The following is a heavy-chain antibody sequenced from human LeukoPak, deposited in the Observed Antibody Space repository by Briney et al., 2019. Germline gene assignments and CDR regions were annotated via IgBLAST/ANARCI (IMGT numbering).Heavy chain of an antibody. CDR2: IYTSGST. CDR1: GGSISTYY. J-gene: IGHJ5*02. V-gene: IGHV4-4*09. D-gene: IGHD6-13*01. CDR3: ARSRSYSSTWYNP. Sequence: SETLSLTCTVSGGSISTYYWSWIRQPPGKGLEWIGYIYTSGSTNYNPSLKSRVTISVGTSKNQFSLKLTSVTAADTAVYYCARSRSYSSTWYNPWGQGTLVTVSS.